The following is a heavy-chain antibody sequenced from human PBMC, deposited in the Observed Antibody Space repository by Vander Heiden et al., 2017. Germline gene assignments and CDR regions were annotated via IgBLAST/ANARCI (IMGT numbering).Heavy chain of an antibody. D-gene: IGHD4-17*01. CDR3: ARDQTVTDYYYGMDV. Sequence: EVQLVESGGGLVKPGGSLSLSCAASGFTFSRYSMNWVRQAPGKGLEWVSSISSSSSYIYYADSVKGRFTISRDNAKNSLYLQMNRLRAEDTAVYYCARDQTVTDYYYGMDVWGQGTTVTVSS. CDR1: GFTFSRYS. J-gene: IGHJ6*02. CDR2: ISSSSSYI. V-gene: IGHV3-21*01.